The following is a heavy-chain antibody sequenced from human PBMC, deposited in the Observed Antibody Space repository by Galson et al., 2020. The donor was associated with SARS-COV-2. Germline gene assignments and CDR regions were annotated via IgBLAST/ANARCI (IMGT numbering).Heavy chain of an antibody. V-gene: IGHV1-69*13. J-gene: IGHJ3*02. CDR3: ARWEDGDGYLHALGEDAFDI. Sequence: SVKVSCKASGGTFSSYAISWVRQAPGQGLEWMGGIIPIFGTANYAQKFQGRVTITADESTSTAYMELSRLRSEDTAVYYCARWEDGDGYLHALGEDAFDIWGQGTMVTVS. D-gene: IGHD1-26*01. CDR2: IIPIFGTA. CDR1: GGTFSSYA.